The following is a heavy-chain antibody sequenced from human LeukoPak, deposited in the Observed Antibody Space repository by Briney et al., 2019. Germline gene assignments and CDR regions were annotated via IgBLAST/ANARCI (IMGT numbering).Heavy chain of an antibody. CDR2: ILYDGSKN. V-gene: IGHV3-30*03. D-gene: IGHD3-3*01. J-gene: IGHJ4*02. CDR3: ARGQIFGVAPFDY. Sequence: GGSLRLSCAASVITFSSYGMTWVRQAPGKGLEWVAIILYDGSKNCYVESVKGRFTISRDNAKNSLYLQMNSLRAEDTAVYYCARGQIFGVAPFDYWGQGTLVTVSS. CDR1: VITFSSYG.